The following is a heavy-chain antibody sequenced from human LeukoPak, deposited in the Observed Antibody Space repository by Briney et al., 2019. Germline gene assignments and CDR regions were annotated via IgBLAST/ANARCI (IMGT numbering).Heavy chain of an antibody. CDR3: ARVSDPAFFDY. Sequence: PSETLSLTCSVSGDSITSGAYYWTWIRQTPGEGLEWIGNSYHTGKTHYNPSLKSRVTISVDTSKNQFSLKLSSVTAADTAVYYCARVSDPAFFDYWGQGTLVTVSS. CDR2: SYHTGKT. CDR1: GDSITSGAYY. J-gene: IGHJ4*02. V-gene: IGHV4-61*08.